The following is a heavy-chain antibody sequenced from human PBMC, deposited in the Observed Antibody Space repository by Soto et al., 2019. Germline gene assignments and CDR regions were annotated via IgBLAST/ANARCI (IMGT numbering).Heavy chain of an antibody. J-gene: IGHJ6*02. CDR1: GCSISSGGYS. CDR3: ARGGYCSGGSCYWTYYYCGRDG. Sequence: SETQALTCAASGCSISSGGYSWSWIRQPPGKGLEWIGYIYHSGSTYYKPSLKSRVTRSVDRSKNQFSPKLSSVTAADTAVYYCARGGYCSGGSCYWTYYYCGRDGWGQGTTVTVAS. CDR2: IYHSGST. D-gene: IGHD2-15*01. V-gene: IGHV4-30-2*01.